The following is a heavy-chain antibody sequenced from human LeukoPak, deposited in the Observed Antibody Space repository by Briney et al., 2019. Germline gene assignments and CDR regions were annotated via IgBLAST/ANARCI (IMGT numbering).Heavy chain of an antibody. CDR1: GFTFSSYV. J-gene: IGHJ1*01. CDR2: ISNDGSNK. V-gene: IGHV3-30-3*01. Sequence: GGSLRLSCAAAGFTFSSYVMHWVRQAPGKGLEWVAVISNDGSNKFYADSVKGRFTISRDNSKNTLYLQMNSLRAEDTAVYFCANPRGGGGTTYFQHWGQGTLVTVSS. D-gene: IGHD1-26*01. CDR3: ANPRGGGGTTYFQH.